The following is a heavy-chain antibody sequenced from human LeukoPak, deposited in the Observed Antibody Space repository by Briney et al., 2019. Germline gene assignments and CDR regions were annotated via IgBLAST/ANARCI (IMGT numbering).Heavy chain of an antibody. J-gene: IGHJ3*02. CDR2: TYYRSKWYN. Sequence: SQTLSLTCVISGDSVSSNSAAWNWLRQSPSRGLEWLGRTYYRSKWYNDYAVSVKSRITINPDTSKNQFSLQLNSVTPEDTVVYYCARPGYTVYHDAFDIWGQGTMVTVSS. V-gene: IGHV6-1*01. D-gene: IGHD5/OR15-5a*01. CDR1: GDSVSSNSAA. CDR3: ARPGYTVYHDAFDI.